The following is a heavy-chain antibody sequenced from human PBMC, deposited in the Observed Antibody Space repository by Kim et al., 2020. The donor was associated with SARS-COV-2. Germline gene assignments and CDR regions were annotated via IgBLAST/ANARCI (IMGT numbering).Heavy chain of an antibody. CDR3: AREKVNAFDI. V-gene: IGHV1-8*01. CDR2: NT. Sequence: NTGYAQKFQGRVTMTRNTSISTAYMGLSSLRSEDTAVYYCAREKVNAFDIWGQGTMVTVSS. J-gene: IGHJ3*02.